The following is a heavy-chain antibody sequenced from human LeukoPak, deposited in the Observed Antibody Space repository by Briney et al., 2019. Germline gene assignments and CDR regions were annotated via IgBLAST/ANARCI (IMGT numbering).Heavy chain of an antibody. CDR1: GGSISSSNW. CDR3: ARQSPGFMIAGYFDY. D-gene: IGHD3-16*01. CDR2: IYHSGNT. V-gene: IGHV4-4*02. Sequence: SETLSLTCAVSGGSISSSNWWSWVRQSPGKGLEWIGEIYHSGNTNYNPSLKSRVTISIDKSKSQFSLRLTSVTAADTAVYYCARQSPGFMIAGYFDYWGQGTLVTVSS. J-gene: IGHJ4*02.